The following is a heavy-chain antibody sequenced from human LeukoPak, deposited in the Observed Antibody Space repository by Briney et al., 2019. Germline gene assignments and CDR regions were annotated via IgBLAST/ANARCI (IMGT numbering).Heavy chain of an antibody. Sequence: ASVKVSCKASGYTFTSYGISWVRQAPGQGLEWMGWISGYNGNTNYAQKLQGRVTMTTDTSTSTAYMELRSLRSDDTAVYYCARAHTRYCSGGSCYGGYWGQGTLVTVSS. D-gene: IGHD2-15*01. CDR2: ISGYNGNT. V-gene: IGHV1-18*01. CDR1: GYTFTSYG. J-gene: IGHJ4*02. CDR3: ARAHTRYCSGGSCYGGY.